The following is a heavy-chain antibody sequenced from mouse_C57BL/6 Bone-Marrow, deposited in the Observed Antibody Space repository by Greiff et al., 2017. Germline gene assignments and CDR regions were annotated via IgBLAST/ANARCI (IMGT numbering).Heavy chain of an antibody. V-gene: IGHV14-4*01. CDR1: GFNIKDDY. Sequence: DVQLQESGAELVRPGASVKLSCTASGFNIKDDYMHWVKQRPEQGLEGIGWIDHENGDTEYASKFQGKATITADTSSNTAYLQLCSLTSEDTAVYYCTANWDEAYWGQGTLVTVSA. D-gene: IGHD4-1*01. CDR3: TANWDEAY. J-gene: IGHJ3*01. CDR2: IDHENGDT.